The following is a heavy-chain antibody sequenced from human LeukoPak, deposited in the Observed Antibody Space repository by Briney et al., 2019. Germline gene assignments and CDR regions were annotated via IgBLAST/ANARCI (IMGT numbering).Heavy chain of an antibody. CDR2: IYTSGST. V-gene: IGHV4-61*02. J-gene: IGHJ5*02. Sequence: SETLSLTCTVSVGSISSGSYYWSWIRQPAGKGLEWIGRIYTSGSTSYNPSLKSRVTISVDTSKNQFSLKLSSVTAADTAVYYCARAVITMIVPSGDWFDPWGQGTLVTVSS. CDR1: VGSISSGSYY. D-gene: IGHD3-22*01. CDR3: ARAVITMIVPSGDWFDP.